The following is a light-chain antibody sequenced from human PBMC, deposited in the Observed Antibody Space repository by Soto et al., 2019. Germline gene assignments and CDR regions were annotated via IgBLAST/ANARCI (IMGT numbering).Light chain of an antibody. V-gene: IGLV2-23*02. CDR1: SSDVGSYNL. J-gene: IGLJ1*01. Sequence: QSVLTQPASVSGSPGQSITISCTGTSSDVGSYNLVSWYQQHPGKAPKRMIYEVSKRPSGVSNRFSGSKSGNTASLTISGLQAEDEADYYCCSYASSSTYVFGTGTKVTVL. CDR2: EVS. CDR3: CSYASSSTYV.